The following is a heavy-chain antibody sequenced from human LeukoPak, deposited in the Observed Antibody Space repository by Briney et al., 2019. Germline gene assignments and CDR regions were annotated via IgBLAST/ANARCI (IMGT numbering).Heavy chain of an antibody. CDR3: ARDLGYYDSSGYPRDY. CDR2: INPNSGGT. Sequence: ASVKVSSKASGYTFTGYYMHWVRQAPGQGLEWMGRINPNSGGTNYAQKFQGRVTMTRDTSISTAYMELSRLRSDDTAVYYCARDLGYYDSSGYPRDYWGQGTLVTVSS. CDR1: GYTFTGYY. V-gene: IGHV1-2*06. D-gene: IGHD3-22*01. J-gene: IGHJ4*02.